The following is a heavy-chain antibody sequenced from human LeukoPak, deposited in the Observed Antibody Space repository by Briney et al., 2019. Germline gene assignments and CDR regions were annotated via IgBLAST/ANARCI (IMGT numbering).Heavy chain of an antibody. CDR3: ARDPRSITSRRGDYYFGMDV. D-gene: IGHD1-14*01. Sequence: PGGSLRLSCAASGFTFSSYDMHWVCQSTGEGLEWVSCIGTAGDTFYPDSVKGRFTISRDNAKNSLYLQMNSLRAGDTGVYFCARDPRSITSRRGDYYFGMDVWGQGTAVTVSS. CDR1: GFTFSSYD. J-gene: IGHJ6*02. CDR2: IGTAGDT. V-gene: IGHV3-13*01.